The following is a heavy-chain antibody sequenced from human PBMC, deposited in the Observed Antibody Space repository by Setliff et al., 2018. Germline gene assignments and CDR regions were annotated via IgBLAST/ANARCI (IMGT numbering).Heavy chain of an antibody. J-gene: IGHJ3*02. V-gene: IGHV4-59*01. D-gene: IGHD3-22*01. CDR1: GGSISDYY. Sequence: PSETLSLTCTVSGGSISDYYWSWIRQAPGKGLEWIGSIYYSGSTNYNPYLKSRVTISVDTSKNQFSLKLSSVTAAATAVYYGARDPGRTYYYDSSGYENAFDIWGQGTMVTVSS. CDR3: ARDPGRTYYYDSSGYENAFDI. CDR2: IYYSGST.